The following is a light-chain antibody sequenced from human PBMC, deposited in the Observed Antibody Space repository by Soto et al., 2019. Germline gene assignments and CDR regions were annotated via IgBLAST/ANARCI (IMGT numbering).Light chain of an antibody. J-gene: IGKJ4*01. CDR1: QSISSW. CDR3: QHYNSYLLT. V-gene: IGKV1-5*03. Sequence: DIQLTQSPSTLSASVGDRVTITCRASQSISSWLAWYQQKPGKAPNLLIYKASSLESGDPSRFSGSGYGTEFTLTISSLQPDDFATYYCQHYNSYLLTFGGGTKVDI. CDR2: KAS.